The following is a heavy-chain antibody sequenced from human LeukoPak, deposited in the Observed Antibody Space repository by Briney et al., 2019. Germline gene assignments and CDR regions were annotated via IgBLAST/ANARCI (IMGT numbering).Heavy chain of an antibody. J-gene: IGHJ4*02. D-gene: IGHD5-18*01. V-gene: IGHV3-11*04. CDR3: ASSYSYGLYYFDY. CDR1: VFTLSDYY. Sequence: GGALTLSCAASVFTLSDYYMSWLRQAPGKGLEGVSYISSSGSNIYYADSVKGRFTISRDNAKNSLYLQMNSLRAEDTAVYYCASSYSYGLYYFDYWGQGTLVTVSS. CDR2: ISSSGSNI.